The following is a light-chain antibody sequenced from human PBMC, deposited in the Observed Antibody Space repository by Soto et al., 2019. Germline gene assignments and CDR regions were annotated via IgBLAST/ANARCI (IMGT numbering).Light chain of an antibody. Sequence: EAVLTQSLGTLSLSQGERATLSCRASQSVSSSSLAWYQQRPGQAPRLLIFTASSRATGTPDRFSGSGSGTDFTLTISRLEPEDFAVYYCQQYGRSRTFGQGTKVDI. CDR3: QQYGRSRT. J-gene: IGKJ1*01. CDR1: QSVSSSS. V-gene: IGKV3-20*01. CDR2: TAS.